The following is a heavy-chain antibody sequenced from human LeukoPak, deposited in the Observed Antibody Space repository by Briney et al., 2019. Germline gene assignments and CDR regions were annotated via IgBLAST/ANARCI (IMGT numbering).Heavy chain of an antibody. D-gene: IGHD3-22*01. Sequence: GGSLRLSCAASGFTFSSYSMNWVHQAPGKGLEWVSYISSSSSTIYYADSVKGRFTISRDNAKNSLYLQMNSLRAEDTAVYYCARHYYDSSGYFDYWDQGTLVTVSS. J-gene: IGHJ4*02. V-gene: IGHV3-48*04. CDR3: ARHYYDSSGYFDY. CDR2: ISSSSSTI. CDR1: GFTFSSYS.